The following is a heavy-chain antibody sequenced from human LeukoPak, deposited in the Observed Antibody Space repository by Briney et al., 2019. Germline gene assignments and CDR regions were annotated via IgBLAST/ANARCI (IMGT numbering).Heavy chain of an antibody. D-gene: IGHD3-10*01. V-gene: IGHV1-8*02. CDR3: ARGGGYYGSGSNVP. Sequence: RASVKVSCKASGYTFTSYGITWVRQATGQGLEWMGWMNPNSGNTGYAQKFQGRVTMTRNTSISTAYMELSSLRSEDTAVYYCARGGGYYGSGSNVPWGQGTLVTVSS. CDR1: GYTFTSYG. CDR2: MNPNSGNT. J-gene: IGHJ5*02.